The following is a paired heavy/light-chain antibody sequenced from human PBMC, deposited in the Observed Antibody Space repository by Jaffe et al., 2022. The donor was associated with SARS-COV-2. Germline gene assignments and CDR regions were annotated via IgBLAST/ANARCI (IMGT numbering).Heavy chain of an antibody. CDR2: IWYDGSEK. V-gene: IGHV3-33*06. CDR1: GFAFRSYG. CDR3: AKGGEYQVLSWFDP. Sequence: QVQVVESGGGVVQPGRSLRLSCTVSGFAFRSYGMHWVRQAPGKGLEWVAVIWYDGSEKYYGDSVKGRFTISRDNSKNTLYLQMNSLRDEDTAVYYCAKGGEYQVLSWFDPWGQGTLVTVSS. J-gene: IGHJ5*02. D-gene: IGHD2-2*01.
Light chain of an antibody. V-gene: IGLV1-51*02. CDR3: GTWDSSLSAYV. CDR1: SSDIGSNY. Sequence: QSVLTQPPSVSAAPGQKVTISCSGSSSDIGSNYVSWYQQLPGTAPKLLIYENNKRPSGIPDRFSGSQAGTSATLGITGLQTGDEADYYCGTWDSSLSAYVFGTGTKVTFL. J-gene: IGLJ1*01. CDR2: ENN.